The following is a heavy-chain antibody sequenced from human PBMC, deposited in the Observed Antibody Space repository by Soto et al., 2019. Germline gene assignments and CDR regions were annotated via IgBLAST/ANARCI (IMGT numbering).Heavy chain of an antibody. Sequence: QVQLVQSGAEVKKPGASVKVSCKASGYTFTGYYMHWVRQAPGQGLEWMGWINANSGGTNYAQKFQGRVTMTRDTSISTDYMELSRLRSDDTAVYYCARDRRGYYDSRGYYLPFDCWGQGTLVTVSS. CDR2: INANSGGT. CDR1: GYTFTGYY. J-gene: IGHJ4*02. V-gene: IGHV1-2*02. CDR3: ARDRRGYYDSRGYYLPFDC. D-gene: IGHD3-22*01.